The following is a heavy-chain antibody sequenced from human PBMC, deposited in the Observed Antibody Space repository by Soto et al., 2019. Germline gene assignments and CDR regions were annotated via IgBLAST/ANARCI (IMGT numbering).Heavy chain of an antibody. J-gene: IGHJ4*02. CDR1: GDSVSSDNFY. CDR3: ARRKYDSASSGYPFDY. CDR2: IYYSGST. Sequence: PSETLSLTCTVSGDSVSSDNFYWNWIRQPPGKGLEWIGYIYYSGSTNYNPSLKSRVTISVDTSKNQFSLKLSSVTAADTAVYYCARRKYDSASSGYPFDYWGQGTLVTVSS. D-gene: IGHD3-22*01. V-gene: IGHV4-61*01.